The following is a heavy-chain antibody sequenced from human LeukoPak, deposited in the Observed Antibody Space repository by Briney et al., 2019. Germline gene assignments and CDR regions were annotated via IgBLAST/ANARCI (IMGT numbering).Heavy chain of an antibody. V-gene: IGHV1-2*02. Sequence: ASVKVSCKASGYTFTSYYMHWVRQAPGQGLEWMGWINPNSGGTNYAQKFQGRVTMTRDTSISTAYMELSRLRSDDTAVYYCARGTMIGPPVYCYYMDVWGKGTTVTVSS. CDR1: GYTFTSYY. J-gene: IGHJ6*03. CDR2: INPNSGGT. D-gene: IGHD3-22*01. CDR3: ARGTMIGPPVYCYYMDV.